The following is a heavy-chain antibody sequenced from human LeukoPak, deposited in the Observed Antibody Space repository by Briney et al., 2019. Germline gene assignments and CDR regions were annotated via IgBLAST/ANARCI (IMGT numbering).Heavy chain of an antibody. CDR1: GFTFSSYS. D-gene: IGHD3-10*01. CDR3: ARAVYGSGKGFHY. Sequence: PGGSLRLSCAASGFTFSSYSMTWVRQAPGKGLEWVSYISSSSSTIYYADSVKGRFTISRDNAKNSLYLQMNSLRAEDTAVYYCARAVYGSGKGFHYWGQGTLVTVSS. J-gene: IGHJ4*02. V-gene: IGHV3-48*01. CDR2: ISSSSSTI.